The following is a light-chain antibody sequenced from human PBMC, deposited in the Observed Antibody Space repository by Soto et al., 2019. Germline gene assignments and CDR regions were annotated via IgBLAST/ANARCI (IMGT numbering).Light chain of an antibody. CDR1: QSVSSY. CDR2: DAS. V-gene: IGKV3-11*01. Sequence: EIVLTQSPATLSLSPGERATLSCRASQSVSSYLAWYQQKPGQAPRLLIYDASNRATGIPARFSGSGSGTDFTLTISSLEPEDFAVYYCQQRSHWPQTVGQGTKVDSK. CDR3: QQRSHWPQT. J-gene: IGKJ1*01.